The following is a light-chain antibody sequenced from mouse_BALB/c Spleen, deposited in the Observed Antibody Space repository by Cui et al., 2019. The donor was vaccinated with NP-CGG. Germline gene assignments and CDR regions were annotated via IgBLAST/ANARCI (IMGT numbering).Light chain of an antibody. J-gene: IGLJ1*01. CDR3: ALWYSNHWV. CDR1: TGAVTTSNY. Sequence: QAVVTQESALTTSPGGTVTLTCRSSTGAVTTSNYANWVQEKPDHLFTGLIGGTNNRAPGAPARFSGSLIGDKAALTITGAQTEDEAIYFCALWYSNHWVFGGGTKLTVL. CDR2: GTN. V-gene: IGLV1*01.